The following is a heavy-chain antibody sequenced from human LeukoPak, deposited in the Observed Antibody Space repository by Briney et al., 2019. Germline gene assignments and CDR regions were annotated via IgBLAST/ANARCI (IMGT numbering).Heavy chain of an antibody. CDR1: GFTVSSNY. CDR3: ARGGQGSSFDYYYYGMDV. J-gene: IGHJ6*02. D-gene: IGHD2-15*01. V-gene: IGHV3-53*04. CDR2: IYSGGST. Sequence: GGSLRLSCAASGFTVSSNYMSWVRQAPGKGLEWVSVIYSGGSTYYAGSVKGRFTISRHNSKNTLYLQMNSLRAEDTAVYYCARGGQGSSFDYYYYGMDVWGQGTTVTVSS.